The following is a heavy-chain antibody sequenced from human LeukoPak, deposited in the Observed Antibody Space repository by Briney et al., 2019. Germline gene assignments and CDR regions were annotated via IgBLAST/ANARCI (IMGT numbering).Heavy chain of an antibody. J-gene: IGHJ4*02. CDR2: IKEDGSEK. Sequence: GGSLRLSCAASGFTFSVYWMSRGRQAPGKGLEWVANIKEDGSEKFYVDSVKGRFTISRDNAKNSLYLQMNSLRAEDTAVYYCAVDSGGWYKGYWGQGALVTVSS. V-gene: IGHV3-7*01. D-gene: IGHD6-19*01. CDR1: GFTFSVYW. CDR3: AVDSGGWYKGY.